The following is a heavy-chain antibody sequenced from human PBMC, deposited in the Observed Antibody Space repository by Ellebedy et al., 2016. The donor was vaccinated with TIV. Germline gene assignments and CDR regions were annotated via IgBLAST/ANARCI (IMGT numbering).Heavy chain of an antibody. D-gene: IGHD6-19*01. V-gene: IGHV3-23*01. CDR1: GFSFRSSA. CDR3: ATISSGQGF. CDR2: TNSDGAS. J-gene: IGHJ4*01. Sequence: PGGSLRLSCATSGFSFRSSALSRVRQPPGKGLEWVSATNSDGASYYADSVKGRFTISRDSSKNTLYLQMNNLRADDTAVYYCATISSGQGFWGHGGLVTVSS.